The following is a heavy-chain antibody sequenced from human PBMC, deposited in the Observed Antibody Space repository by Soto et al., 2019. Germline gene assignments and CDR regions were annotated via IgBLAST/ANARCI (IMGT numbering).Heavy chain of an antibody. J-gene: IGHJ5*02. CDR3: ARPAAAAAYWFDP. CDR1: GGSFSGYY. D-gene: IGHD6-13*01. CDR2: INHSGST. V-gene: IGHV4-34*01. Sequence: SETLSXXXAVYGGSFSGYYWSWIRQPPGKGLEWIGEINHSGSTNYNPSLKSRVTISVDTSKNQFSLKLSSVTAADTAVYYCARPAAAAAYWFDPWGQGTLVTVSS.